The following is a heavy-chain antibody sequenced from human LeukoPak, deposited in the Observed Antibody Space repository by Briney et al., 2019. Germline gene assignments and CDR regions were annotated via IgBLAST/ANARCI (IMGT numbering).Heavy chain of an antibody. D-gene: IGHD3-22*01. CDR2: NSGSGATL. Sequence: GGSLRLSCAASGFNFSDHYMSWVRQTPGRGLEWVTYNSGSGATLHHADSVKGRFTISRDNGKNSLSLQMNSLRAEDTALYYCARALFGSSGYYDYWGQGILVTVSS. V-gene: IGHV3-11*01. CDR1: GFNFSDHY. CDR3: ARALFGSSGYYDY. J-gene: IGHJ4*02.